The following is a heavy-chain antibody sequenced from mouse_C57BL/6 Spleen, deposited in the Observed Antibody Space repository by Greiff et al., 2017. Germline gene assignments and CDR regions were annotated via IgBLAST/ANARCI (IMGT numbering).Heavy chain of an antibody. J-gene: IGHJ1*03. CDR2: ISYSGST. V-gene: IGHV3-8*01. CDR3: ARGIYYGYDGESWYFDV. CDR1: GYSITSDY. Sequence: EVQLQQSGPGLAKPSQTLSLTCSVTGYSITSDYWNWIRKFPGNKLEYMGYISYSGSTYYNPSLKSRISITRDTSKNQYYLQLNSVTTEDTATYYCARGIYYGYDGESWYFDVWGTGTTVTVSS. D-gene: IGHD2-2*01.